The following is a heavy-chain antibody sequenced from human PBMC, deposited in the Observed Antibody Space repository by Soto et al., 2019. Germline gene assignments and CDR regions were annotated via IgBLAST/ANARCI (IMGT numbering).Heavy chain of an antibody. D-gene: IGHD3-10*01. V-gene: IGHV5-51*01. J-gene: IGHJ6*02. CDR1: GYSFTSYW. Sequence: GESLKISCKGSGYSFTSYWIGWVRQMPGKGLEWMGIIYPGDSDTRYSPSFQGQVTISADKSISTAYLQWSSLKASDTAMYYCARPPYYYGSGSFGTDGWGQGTTGTVSS. CDR3: ARPPYYYGSGSFGTDG. CDR2: IYPGDSDT.